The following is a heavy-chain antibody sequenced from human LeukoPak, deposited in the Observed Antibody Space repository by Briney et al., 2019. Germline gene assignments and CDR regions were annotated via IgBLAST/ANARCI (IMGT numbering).Heavy chain of an antibody. CDR3: GRAMDV. V-gene: IGHV3-7*04. Sequence: PGGSLRLSCAASGFTFSSYTMNWVRQAPGKGLEWVANIKQDGSEKYYVDSVKGRFTISRDNAKSSLYLQMNSLRAEDSAVYYCGRAMDVWGQGTTVTVSS. J-gene: IGHJ6*02. CDR1: GFTFSSYT. CDR2: IKQDGSEK.